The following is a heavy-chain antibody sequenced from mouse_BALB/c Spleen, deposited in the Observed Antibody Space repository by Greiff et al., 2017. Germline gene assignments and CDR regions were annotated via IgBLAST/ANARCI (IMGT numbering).Heavy chain of an antibody. J-gene: IGHJ4*01. D-gene: IGHD2-1*01. CDR3: ARDWNGNPYYYAMDY. Sequence: EVMLVESGGGLVKPGGSLKLSCEASGFTFSDYYMYWVRQTPEKRLEWVATISDCGSYTYYPDSVKGRFTISRDNAKNNLYLQMSSLKSEDTAMYYCARDWNGNPYYYAMDYWGQGTSVTVSS. CDR2: ISDCGSYT. CDR1: GFTFSDYY. V-gene: IGHV5-4*02.